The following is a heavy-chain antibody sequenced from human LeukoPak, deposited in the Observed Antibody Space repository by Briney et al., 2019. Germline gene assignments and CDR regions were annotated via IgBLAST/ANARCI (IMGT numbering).Heavy chain of an antibody. V-gene: IGHV3-53*01. Sequence: PGGSLRLSCAASGFTVSSNYMSWVRQAPGKGLEWVSVIYSGGSTYYADSVKGRFTISRDNSKNTLYLQMNSLRAEDAAVYYCARTPSGAHFDYWGQGTLVTVSS. CDR2: IYSGGST. CDR3: ARTPSGAHFDY. CDR1: GFTVSSNY. D-gene: IGHD4-17*01. J-gene: IGHJ4*02.